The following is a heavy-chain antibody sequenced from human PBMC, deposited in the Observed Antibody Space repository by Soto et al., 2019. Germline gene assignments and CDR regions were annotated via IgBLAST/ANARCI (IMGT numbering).Heavy chain of an antibody. Sequence: ASVKVSCKASGGTFSSYAISWVRQAPGQGLEWMGGIIPIFGTANYAQKFQGRVTITADESTSTAYMELSSLRSEDTAVYYCARSPPGSYYNVLSFDYWGQGTLVTVSS. J-gene: IGHJ4*02. CDR1: GGTFSSYA. D-gene: IGHD3-10*01. V-gene: IGHV1-69*13. CDR3: ARSPPGSYYNVLSFDY. CDR2: IIPIFGTA.